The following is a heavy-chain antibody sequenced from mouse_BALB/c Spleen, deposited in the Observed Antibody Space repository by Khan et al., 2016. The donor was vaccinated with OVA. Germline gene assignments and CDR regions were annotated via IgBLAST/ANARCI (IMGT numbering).Heavy chain of an antibody. CDR3: AKDYGSRVYFFDY. D-gene: IGHD1-1*01. J-gene: IGHJ2*01. CDR1: GFSLTSYG. V-gene: IGHV2-3*01. Sequence: VELVESGPGLVAPSQSLSITCTVSGFSLTSYGVTWVRQPPGKGLEWLGIIWGDGATNYHSALISILSISTDNSKSQVFLKLNSLQTDDTGTYYCAKDYGSRVYFFDYWGQGTTLTVSS. CDR2: IWGDGAT.